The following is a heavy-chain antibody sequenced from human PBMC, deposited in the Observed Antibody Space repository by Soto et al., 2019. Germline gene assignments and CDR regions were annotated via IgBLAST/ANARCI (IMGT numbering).Heavy chain of an antibody. CDR3: ARSRFVVGVTEDYYGMGV. D-gene: IGHD2-15*01. CDR1: GGTFSNSP. CDR2: VIPVFRTA. J-gene: IGHJ6*02. Sequence: QVQLVQSGAEVKKPGSSVKVSCKSSGGTFSNSPISWVRQAPGQGLEWVGGVIPVFRTANYAQKFQGRVTITADESTNTAYMELSSLRSGDTAVYYCARSRFVVGVTEDYYGMGVWGQGTTVTVSS. V-gene: IGHV1-69*12.